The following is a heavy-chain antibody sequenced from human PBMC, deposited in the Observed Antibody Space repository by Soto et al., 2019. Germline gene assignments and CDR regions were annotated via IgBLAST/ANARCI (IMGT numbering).Heavy chain of an antibody. CDR1: GGSISTYY. Sequence: SETLSLTCTVTGGSISTYYWSWIRQPPGKGLEWIGHIYYTGNTNYNPSLKSRVTISVDTSTNRFSLRLSSVSAADTAVYYCVRGYSSMVPYYQCCMDVWGQGTTGNGSS. D-gene: IGHD3-10*01. J-gene: IGHJ6*02. V-gene: IGHV4-59*12. CDR3: VRGYSSMVPYYQCCMDV. CDR2: IYYTGNT.